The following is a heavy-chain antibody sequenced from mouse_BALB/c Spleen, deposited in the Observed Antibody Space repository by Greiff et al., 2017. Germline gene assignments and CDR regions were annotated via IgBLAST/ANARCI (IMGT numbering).Heavy chain of an antibody. CDR1: GFTFSDYY. D-gene: IGHD4-1*01. CDR2: ISDGGSYT. V-gene: IGHV5-4*02. J-gene: IGHJ4*01. Sequence: DVMLVESGGGLVKPGGSLKLSCAASGFTFSDYYMYWVRQTPEKRLEWVATISDGGSYTYYPDSVKGRFTISRDNAKNNLYLQMSSLKSEDTAMYYCARPGTGAMDYWGQGTSVTVSS. CDR3: ARPGTGAMDY.